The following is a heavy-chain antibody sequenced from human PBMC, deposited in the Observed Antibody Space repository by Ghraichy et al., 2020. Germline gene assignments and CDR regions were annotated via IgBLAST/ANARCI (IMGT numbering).Heavy chain of an antibody. CDR3: VKDVGWRHSSRVVGAFDI. V-gene: IGHV3-64D*06. Sequence: GGSLRLSCSASGFTFSSYAMHWVRQAPGKGLEYVSAISSNGGSTYYADSVKGRFTISRDNSKNTLYLQMSSLRAEDTAVYYCVKDVGWRHSSRVVGAFDIWGQGTMVTVSS. CDR2: ISSNGGST. J-gene: IGHJ3*02. CDR1: GFTFSSYA. D-gene: IGHD6-13*01.